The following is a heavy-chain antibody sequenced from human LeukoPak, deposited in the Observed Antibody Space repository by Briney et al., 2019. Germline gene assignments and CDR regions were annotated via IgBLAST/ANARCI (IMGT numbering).Heavy chain of an antibody. V-gene: IGHV4-59*08. CDR1: GVSIFSYS. CDR3: ATGRSIRYFDY. J-gene: IGHJ4*02. D-gene: IGHD4-17*01. CDR2: IHYSGTT. Sequence: ASETLSLTCTVSGVSIFSYSWNWIRQPPGQGLEWIGYIHYSGTTNYNPSLKSRVSISIDTSKSQFSLKLTSATAADTAIYYCATGRSIRYFDYWGQGTLLSVSS.